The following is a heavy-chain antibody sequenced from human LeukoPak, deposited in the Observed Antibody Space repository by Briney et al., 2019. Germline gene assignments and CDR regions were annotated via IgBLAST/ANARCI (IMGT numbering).Heavy chain of an antibody. CDR1: GGSISSGNYY. J-gene: IGHJ4*02. Sequence: SETLSLTCTVSGGSISSGNYYWSWIRQPPGKGLEWIGYIHDTGSTYYNPSLKSRVTISIDRSENHFSLKLSSVTAADTAVYYCASSSWYTSPADWGQGTLVTVSS. D-gene: IGHD6-13*01. CDR2: IHDTGST. V-gene: IGHV4-30-2*01. CDR3: ASSSWYTSPAD.